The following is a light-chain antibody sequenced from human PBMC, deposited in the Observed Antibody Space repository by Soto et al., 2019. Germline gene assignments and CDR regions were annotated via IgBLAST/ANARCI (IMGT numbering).Light chain of an antibody. V-gene: IGKV1-39*01. CDR1: QSITSY. CDR2: TAS. CDR3: PQSYSTAFYT. Sequence: DSPMPQSPCSLYASVGHRVTITCRARQSITSYLNWYQQKPGKAPKLLIYTASNLQRGVPSRFSGSGPGTDFTLTIIRLQPEDLASYSCPQSYSTAFYTYGHWTKLAIK. J-gene: IGKJ2*01.